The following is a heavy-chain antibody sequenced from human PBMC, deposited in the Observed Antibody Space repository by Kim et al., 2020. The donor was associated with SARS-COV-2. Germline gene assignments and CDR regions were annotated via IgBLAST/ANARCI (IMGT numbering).Heavy chain of an antibody. CDR2: ISSSSSYI. J-gene: IGHJ6*02. CDR1: GFTFSSYS. CDR3: ARDKGGSWYLFSGVGGYYYYGMDV. D-gene: IGHD6-13*01. Sequence: GGSLRLSCAASGFTFSSYSMNWVRQAPGKGLEWVSSISSSSSYIYYADSVKGRFTISRDNAKNSLYLQMNSLRAEDTAVYYCARDKGGSWYLFSGVGGYYYYGMDVWGQGTTVTVSS. V-gene: IGHV3-21*01.